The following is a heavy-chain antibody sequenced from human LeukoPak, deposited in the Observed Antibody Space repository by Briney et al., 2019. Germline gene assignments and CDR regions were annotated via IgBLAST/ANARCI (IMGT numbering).Heavy chain of an antibody. CDR2: IYISGTP. V-gene: IGHV4-4*07. CDR1: GDSISTYY. Sequence: PSDTLSLTCSVSGDSISTYYWTWIRQPAGKGLEWIGRIYISGTPNYNPSLRCRVTMSIDTSMNQFSLKLTSVTAADTAVYYCAREKMTTITTFGYWGQGNRVTVSS. CDR3: AREKMTTITTFGY. D-gene: IGHD4-11*01. J-gene: IGHJ4*02.